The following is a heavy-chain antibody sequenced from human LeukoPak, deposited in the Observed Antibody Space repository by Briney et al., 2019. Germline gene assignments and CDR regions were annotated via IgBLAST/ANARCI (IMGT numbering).Heavy chain of an antibody. J-gene: IGHJ1*01. Sequence: GGSLRLSCAASGFTFSNFGMHWVRQAPGKGLEWVAYLHHDENNKYYADSVKGRFTVSRDKSKNTVSLQMNSLRAEDTGVYYCARAPSEIGGYYPEYFRHWGQGTLVTVSS. V-gene: IGHV3-30*02. D-gene: IGHD3-22*01. CDR2: LHHDENNK. CDR1: GFTFSNFG. CDR3: ARAPSEIGGYYPEYFRH.